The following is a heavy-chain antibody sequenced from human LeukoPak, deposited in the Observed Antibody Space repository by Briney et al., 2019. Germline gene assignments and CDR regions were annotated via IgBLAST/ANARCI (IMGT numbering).Heavy chain of an antibody. CDR1: GFTFSSYA. Sequence: GRSLRLSCAASGFTFSSYAMHWVRQAPGKGLEWVAVISYDGSNKYYADSVKGRFTISRDNSKNTLYLQMNSLRAEDTAVYYCARTWYSVPLWYFDLWGRGTLVTVSS. D-gene: IGHD2-21*02. V-gene: IGHV3-30-3*01. CDR2: ISYDGSNK. CDR3: ARTWYSVPLWYFDL. J-gene: IGHJ2*01.